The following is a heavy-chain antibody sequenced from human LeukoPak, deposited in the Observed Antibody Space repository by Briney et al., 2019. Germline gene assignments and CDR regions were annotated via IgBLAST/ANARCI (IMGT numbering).Heavy chain of an antibody. D-gene: IGHD3-10*01. J-gene: IGHJ4*02. V-gene: IGHV1-3*01. Sequence: ASVKVSCKASGYTFTSYAMHWVRQAPGQRLEWMGWINAGNGNTKYSQKFQGRVTITRDTSASTAYMELSSLRSEDTAVYYCARGIASPTITMVRGVIGHYFDYWGQGTLVTVSS. CDR1: GYTFTSYA. CDR2: INAGNGNT. CDR3: ARGIASPTITMVRGVIGHYFDY.